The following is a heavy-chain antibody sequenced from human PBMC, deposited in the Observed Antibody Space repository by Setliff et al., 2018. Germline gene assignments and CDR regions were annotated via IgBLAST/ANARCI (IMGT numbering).Heavy chain of an antibody. CDR2: IYYSGST. CDR1: GGSISSSSYY. Sequence: PSETLSLTCTVSGGSISSSSYYWGWIRQPPGKGLEWIGSIYYSGSTYYNPSLKSRVTISVDTSKNQFSLKLTSVTAADTAVYYCARHGGWTPFDFWGQGALVTVSS. D-gene: IGHD2-15*01. CDR3: ARHGGWTPFDF. J-gene: IGHJ4*02. V-gene: IGHV4-39*01.